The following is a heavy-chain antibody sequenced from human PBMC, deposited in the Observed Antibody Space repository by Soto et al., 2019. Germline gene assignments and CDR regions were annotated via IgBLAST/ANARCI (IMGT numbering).Heavy chain of an antibody. Sequence: ASVKVSCKASGNTFTKYYIHWVRQAPGQGLEWMGTINPSGGHTTYAQKFLGRVTMTRDTSTSTLYMELTSLRSEDTAVYYCARGGHVMVVTAAFDYWGQGTLVTVSS. CDR2: INPSGGHT. J-gene: IGHJ4*02. CDR1: GNTFTKYY. D-gene: IGHD2-21*02. CDR3: ARGGHVMVVTAAFDY. V-gene: IGHV1-46*01.